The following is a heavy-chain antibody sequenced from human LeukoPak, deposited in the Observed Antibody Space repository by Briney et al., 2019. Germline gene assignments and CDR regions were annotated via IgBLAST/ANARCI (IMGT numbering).Heavy chain of an antibody. J-gene: IGHJ4*02. D-gene: IGHD6-19*01. CDR3: ARDLRAVAGKGYYFDY. V-gene: IGHV3-30*02. CDR2: IRYDGSNK. CDR1: GFTFSSYG. Sequence: GGSLRLSCAASGFTFSSYGMHWVRQAPGKGLEWVAFIRYDGSNKYYADSVKGRFTISRDTSKNTLYLQMNSLRAEDTAVYYCARDLRAVAGKGYYFDYWGQGTLVTVSS.